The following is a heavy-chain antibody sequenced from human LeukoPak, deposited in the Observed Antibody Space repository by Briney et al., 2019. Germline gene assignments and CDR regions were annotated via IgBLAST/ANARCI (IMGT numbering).Heavy chain of an antibody. Sequence: PGGSLRLSCAASGFSISTYWMNWVRQAPGKGLEWVANIKQDGSQKNYVDSVKGRFSISRDNAKKSVNLEMNSLRVEDTAVYYCGRVLYSNVWAIDHWGQGTLVTVSS. J-gene: IGHJ4*02. CDR1: GFSISTYW. V-gene: IGHV3-7*02. CDR2: IKQDGSQK. D-gene: IGHD6-19*01. CDR3: GRVLYSNVWAIDH.